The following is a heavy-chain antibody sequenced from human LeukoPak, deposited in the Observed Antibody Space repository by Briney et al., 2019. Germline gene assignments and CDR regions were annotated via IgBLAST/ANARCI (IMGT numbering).Heavy chain of an antibody. CDR1: GFTFSSYW. J-gene: IGHJ4*02. D-gene: IGHD6-19*01. CDR2: IKQDGSEK. Sequence: TGGSLRLSCAASGFTFSSYWMSWVRQAPGKGLEWVANIKQDGSEKYYVDSVKGRFTISRDNAKNSLYLQMNSLRAEDTAVYYCTSLGSISVASLDWGQGTLVTVSS. V-gene: IGHV3-7*03. CDR3: TSLGSISVASLD.